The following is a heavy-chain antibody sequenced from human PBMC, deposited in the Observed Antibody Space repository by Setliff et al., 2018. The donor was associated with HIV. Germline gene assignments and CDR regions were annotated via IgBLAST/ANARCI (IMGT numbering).Heavy chain of an antibody. V-gene: IGHV1-69*13. Sequence: ASVKVSCKASGDIFSRYGISWVRQAPGQGLEWMGGIIPIYGTANSAQKFQGRVTITADESTSTAYMELSTLRSEDTAVYFCARDGGYSGHQWFGDAFDIWGQGTMVTV. D-gene: IGHD5-12*01. CDR1: GDIFSRYG. CDR2: IIPIYGTA. CDR3: ARDGGYSGHQWFGDAFDI. J-gene: IGHJ3*02.